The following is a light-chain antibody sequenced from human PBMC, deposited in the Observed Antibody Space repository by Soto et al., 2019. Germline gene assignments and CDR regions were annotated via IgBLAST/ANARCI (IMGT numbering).Light chain of an antibody. Sequence: QSALTQPASVSGSPGQSITISCTGTSSDVGGYNYVSWYQQHPGKAPKLMIYEVSNRPSGVSNRFSGSKSGNTASLTISGLQAEDEADYYCNSYTSSSPYVFGTGTKLTVL. CDR3: NSYTSSSPYV. V-gene: IGLV2-14*01. CDR2: EVS. CDR1: SSDVGGYNY. J-gene: IGLJ1*01.